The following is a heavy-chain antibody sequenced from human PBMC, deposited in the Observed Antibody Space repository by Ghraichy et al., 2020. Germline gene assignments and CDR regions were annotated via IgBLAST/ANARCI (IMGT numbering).Heavy chain of an antibody. CDR2: IFYSGTT. Sequence: SQTLSLTCFVSGGSISSSNYYWGWIRQSPAKGLEWIGDIFYSGTTYYSPSLKSRLTISVDTSKTQFSLKVTSMTAADTAVYYCARRRVVREEGYDYWGQGILVTVSS. J-gene: IGHJ4*02. CDR1: GGSISSSNYY. CDR3: ARRRVVREEGYDY. V-gene: IGHV4-39*01. D-gene: IGHD3-10*01.